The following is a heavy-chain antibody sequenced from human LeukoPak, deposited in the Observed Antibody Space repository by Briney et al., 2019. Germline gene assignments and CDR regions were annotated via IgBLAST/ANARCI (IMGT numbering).Heavy chain of an antibody. CDR2: INHSGST. D-gene: IGHD3-9*01. J-gene: IGHJ3*02. V-gene: IGHV4-34*01. CDR1: GGSFSGYY. Sequence: SETLSLSCAVYGGSFSGYYWSWIRQPPGKGLEWFGEINHSGSTNYNPSLKSRVTISVDTSKNQFSLKLSSVTAADTAVYYCARWVRYFDWLPYDAFDIWGQGTMVTVSS. CDR3: ARWVRYFDWLPYDAFDI.